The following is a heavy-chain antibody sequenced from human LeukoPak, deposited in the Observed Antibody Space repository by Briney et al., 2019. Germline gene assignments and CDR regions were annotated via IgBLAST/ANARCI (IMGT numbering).Heavy chain of an antibody. CDR2: IYHSGNT. CDR1: GGSISSGGYY. J-gene: IGHJ3*01. Sequence: SETLSLTCTVSGGSISSGGYYWSWIRQHPGKGLEWIGNIYHSGNTYYNPSLKSRVIILVDTSNNQFSLRLSSVTAADTAVYYCARQNPHDYGDYNDVFDLWGQGTMVTVSS. V-gene: IGHV4-31*03. D-gene: IGHD4-17*01. CDR3: ARQNPHDYGDYNDVFDL.